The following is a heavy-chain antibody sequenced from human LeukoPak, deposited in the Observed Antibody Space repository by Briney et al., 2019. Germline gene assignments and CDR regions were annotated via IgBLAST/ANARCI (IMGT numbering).Heavy chain of an antibody. Sequence: PGGSLRLSCAASGFTFSSYGMHWVRQAPGKGLEWVAVIWYDGSNKYYADSVKGRFTISRDNSKNTLYLQMNSLRAEDTAVYYCARAKHYHDSSGYYFWGQGTLVTVSS. CDR1: GFTFSSYG. CDR2: IWYDGSNK. D-gene: IGHD3-22*01. J-gene: IGHJ4*02. V-gene: IGHV3-33*01. CDR3: ARAKHYHDSSGYYF.